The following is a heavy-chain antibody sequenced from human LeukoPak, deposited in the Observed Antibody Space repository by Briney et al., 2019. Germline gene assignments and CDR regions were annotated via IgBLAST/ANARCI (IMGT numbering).Heavy chain of an antibody. D-gene: IGHD4-17*01. CDR2: ISSSSSYI. CDR3: ARDRSTVTDY. V-gene: IGHV3-21*01. CDR1: GFTFCSYS. J-gene: IGHJ4*02. Sequence: GGSLRLSCAASGFTFCSYSMNWLRQAPGKGLEWGSSISSSSSYIYYADSVKGRFTISRENAKNSLYLQMNSLRAEDTAVYYCARDRSTVTDYWGQGTLVTVSS.